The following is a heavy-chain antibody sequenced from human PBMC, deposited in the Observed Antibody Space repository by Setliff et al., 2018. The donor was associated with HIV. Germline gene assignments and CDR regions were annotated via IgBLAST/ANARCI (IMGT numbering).Heavy chain of an antibody. Sequence: ETLSLTCSVSGGSISSHYWSWIRQPPGKGLEWIGYVYYSGITNYNVSLKSRVTISVDTSKDQFSLKLRSVTAADTAVYYCAGADYSDTSGYYSNFDYWGQGTLVTV. V-gene: IGHV4-59*11. CDR1: GGSISSHY. D-gene: IGHD3-22*01. CDR3: AGADYSDTSGYYSNFDY. CDR2: VYYSGIT. J-gene: IGHJ4*02.